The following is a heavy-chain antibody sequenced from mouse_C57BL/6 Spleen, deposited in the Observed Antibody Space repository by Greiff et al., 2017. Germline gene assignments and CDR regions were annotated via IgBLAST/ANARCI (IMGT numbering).Heavy chain of an antibody. J-gene: IGHJ2*01. CDR3: TTPVEEYFDY. V-gene: IGHV14-4*01. CDR2: IDPENGDT. Sequence: EVKLQESGAELVRPGASVKLSCTASGFTFTDDYMHWVKQRPEQGLEWIGWIDPENGDTEYASKFQGKATITADTSSNTAYLQLSSLTSEDTAVYYCTTPVEEYFDYWGQGTTLTVSS. CDR1: GFTFTDDY.